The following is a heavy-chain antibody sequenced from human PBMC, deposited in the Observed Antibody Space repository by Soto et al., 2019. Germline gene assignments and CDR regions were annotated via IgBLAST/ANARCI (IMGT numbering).Heavy chain of an antibody. CDR3: MLGSGWKDFDY. CDR1: GGAIMSRWYY. J-gene: IGHJ4*02. D-gene: IGHD3-22*01. CDR2: IYYSGST. V-gene: IGHV4-39*01. Sequence: ARDALATTYNVSGGAIMSRWYYCGWIRQPPGKGLEWIGSIYYSGSTYYNPSLKSRVTISVDTSKNQFSLKLSSVTAADTAVYYCMLGSGWKDFDYWGQG.